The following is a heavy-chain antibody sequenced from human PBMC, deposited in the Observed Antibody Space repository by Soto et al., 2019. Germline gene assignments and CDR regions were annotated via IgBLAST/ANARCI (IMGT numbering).Heavy chain of an antibody. Sequence: SETLSLTCAVSGGSISSSNWWSWVRQPPGKGLEWIGEIYHTGSTNYNPSLKSRVTISVDKSENQFSLKLSSVTAADTAVYYCARRYGSGSYYAHVDYWGQGTLVTVSS. J-gene: IGHJ4*02. CDR3: ARRYGSGSYYAHVDY. D-gene: IGHD3-10*01. V-gene: IGHV4-4*02. CDR2: IYHTGST. CDR1: GGSISSSNW.